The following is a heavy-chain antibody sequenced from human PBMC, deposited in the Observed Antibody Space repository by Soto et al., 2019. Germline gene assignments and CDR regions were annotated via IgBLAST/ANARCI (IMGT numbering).Heavy chain of an antibody. V-gene: IGHV3-23*01. J-gene: IGHJ4*02. Sequence: GGSLRLSCAASGFTFKSNAMSWVRQAPGRGLEWVSAISGSATVTFYADSVKGRFTISRDNSKNTLFLQMNSLRAEDTAVYFCARLNARNIFYDASGNYTHWGLGNLVTVSS. D-gene: IGHD3-22*01. CDR3: ARLNARNIFYDASGNYTH. CDR2: ISGSATVT. CDR1: GFTFKSNA.